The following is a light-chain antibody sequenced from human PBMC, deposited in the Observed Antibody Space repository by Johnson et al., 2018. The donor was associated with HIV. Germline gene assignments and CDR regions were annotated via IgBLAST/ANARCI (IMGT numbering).Light chain of an antibody. Sequence: QAVLTQPPSVSAAPGQKVTISCSGSSYNIGNNLVSWYQQLPGSAPTLLIYENDKRPSGIPDRFSGSKSGTSATLGITGLQTGDEADYYCGTWDSSLSAYVVGTGTKVTVL. CDR2: END. CDR3: GTWDSSLSAYV. CDR1: SYNIGNNL. J-gene: IGLJ1*01. V-gene: IGLV1-51*02.